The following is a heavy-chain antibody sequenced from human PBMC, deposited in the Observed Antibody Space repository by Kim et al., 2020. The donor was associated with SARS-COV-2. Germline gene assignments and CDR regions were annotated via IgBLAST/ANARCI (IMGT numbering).Heavy chain of an antibody. CDR2: ISSSSSTI. Sequence: GGSLRLSCAASGFTFSSYSMNWVRQAPGKGLEWVSYISSSSSTIYYADSVKGRFTISRDNAKNSLYLQMNSLRAEDTAVYYCARCEDPLRYFDWNKGMDVWGQGTTVTVSS. CDR3: ARCEDPLRYFDWNKGMDV. D-gene: IGHD3-9*01. CDR1: GFTFSSYS. V-gene: IGHV3-48*04. J-gene: IGHJ6*02.